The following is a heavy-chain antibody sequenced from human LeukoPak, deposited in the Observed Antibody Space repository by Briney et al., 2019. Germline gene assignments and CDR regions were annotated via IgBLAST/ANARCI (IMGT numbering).Heavy chain of an antibody. CDR3: ARGRPHGNDY. V-gene: IGHV3-74*01. CDR1: GFTFSSYW. J-gene: IGHJ4*02. Sequence: GGSLRLSCATSGFTFSSYWMNWVRQAPGKGLVWVSRIASDGSSTTYADSVKGRFSISRDNAKNTLYLQMNSLRVEDTAVYYCARGRPHGNDYWGQGTPVTVSS. CDR2: IASDGSST. D-gene: IGHD4-23*01.